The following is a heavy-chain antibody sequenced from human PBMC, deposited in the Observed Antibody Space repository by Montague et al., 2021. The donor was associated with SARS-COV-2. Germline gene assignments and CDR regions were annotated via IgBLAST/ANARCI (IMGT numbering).Heavy chain of an antibody. Sequence: QSVAEVKTPGESLKISCKGSGYSFTSYWVGWVRQMPGKGLEWMGIIYPDDSGTRYSPSFQGQVTISADKPISTAYLQWSSLKASDTAMYHCARLSYYGSGSYPFDYWGQGTLVTVSS. D-gene: IGHD3-10*01. CDR2: IYPDDSGT. CDR3: ARLSYYGSGSYPFDY. CDR1: GYSFTSYW. V-gene: IGHV5-51*01. J-gene: IGHJ4*02.